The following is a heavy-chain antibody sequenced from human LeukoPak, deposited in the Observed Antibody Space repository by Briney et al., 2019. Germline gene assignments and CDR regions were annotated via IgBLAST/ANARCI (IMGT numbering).Heavy chain of an antibody. CDR2: MSPKSGAT. Sequence: ASVKVSCKASGYTFSRYDINWVRQATGQGLDWMGWMSPKSGATDYAQKFQGRVTMTMDTSINTFYLEVSSLRSEDTAVYYCARGRAEYFYYYMDVWGKGTTVTVSS. J-gene: IGHJ6*03. CDR3: ARGRAEYFYYYMDV. V-gene: IGHV1-8*01. CDR1: GYTFSRYD.